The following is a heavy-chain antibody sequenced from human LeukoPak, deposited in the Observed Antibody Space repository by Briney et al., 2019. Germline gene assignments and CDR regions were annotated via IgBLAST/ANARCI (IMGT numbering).Heavy chain of an antibody. J-gene: IGHJ4*02. CDR1: GGSISSSSYY. Sequence: SETLSLTCAVSGGSISSSSYYWGWIRQPPGKGLEWIGSIYYSGSTYYNPSLKSRVTISVDTSKNQFSLKLSSVTAADTAVYYCASQGSIVGAIELFDYWGQGTLVTVSS. CDR3: ASQGSIVGAIELFDY. V-gene: IGHV4-39*07. D-gene: IGHD1-26*01. CDR2: IYYSGST.